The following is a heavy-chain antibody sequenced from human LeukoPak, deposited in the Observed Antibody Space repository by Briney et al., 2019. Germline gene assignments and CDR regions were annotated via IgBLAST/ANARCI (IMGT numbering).Heavy chain of an antibody. J-gene: IGHJ6*02. D-gene: IGHD3-22*01. CDR2: INPNSGGT. Sequence: ASVKVSCKASGYTFTGYYMHWVRRAPGQGLEWMGWINPNSGGTNYAQKFQGWVTMTRDTSISTAYVELSRLRSDDTAVYYCARDQDYYDSSGYGDYYYGMDVWGQGTTVTVSS. V-gene: IGHV1-2*04. CDR1: GYTFTGYY. CDR3: ARDQDYYDSSGYGDYYYGMDV.